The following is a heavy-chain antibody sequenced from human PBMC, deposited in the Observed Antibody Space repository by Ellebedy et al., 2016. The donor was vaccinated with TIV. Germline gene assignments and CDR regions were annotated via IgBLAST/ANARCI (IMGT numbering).Heavy chain of an antibody. J-gene: IGHJ3*02. CDR3: ARLALAASIWGGFDI. CDR1: GYHFNSFW. D-gene: IGHD3-3*01. V-gene: IGHV5-51*01. CDR2: IYPGDSDT. Sequence: GESLKISCRGSGYHFNSFWVGWVRQLPGRGLGWMGSIYPGDSDTRYNPSFQGQVTISADKSSNTAYLQWRGLKASDTATYYCARLALAASIWGGFDIWGQGTVVIVSS.